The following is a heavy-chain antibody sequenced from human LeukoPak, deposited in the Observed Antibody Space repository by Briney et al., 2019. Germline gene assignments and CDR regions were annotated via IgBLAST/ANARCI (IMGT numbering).Heavy chain of an antibody. Sequence: PGGSLRLSCAASGFTFSSYSMNWVRQAPGKGLEWVSSISSSSSYIYYADSVKGRFTISRDNAKNSLYLQMNSLRAEDTAVYYCARVGPDYGDYEESLGDAFDIWGQGTMVTVSS. V-gene: IGHV3-21*01. CDR1: GFTFSSYS. CDR3: ARVGPDYGDYEESLGDAFDI. CDR2: ISSSSSYI. D-gene: IGHD4-17*01. J-gene: IGHJ3*02.